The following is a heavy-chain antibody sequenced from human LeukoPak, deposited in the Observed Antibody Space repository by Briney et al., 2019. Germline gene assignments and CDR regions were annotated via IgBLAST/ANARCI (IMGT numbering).Heavy chain of an antibody. Sequence: PGGSLRLSCTASGFTFGDYAMSWVRQAPGKGLEWVGFIRSKAYGGTTEYAASVKGRFTISRDDSKSIAYLQMNSLKTEDTAVYHCTRILWFGELYYFDYWGQGTLVTVSS. J-gene: IGHJ4*02. D-gene: IGHD3-10*01. V-gene: IGHV3-49*04. CDR2: IRSKAYGGTT. CDR3: TRILWFGELYYFDY. CDR1: GFTFGDYA.